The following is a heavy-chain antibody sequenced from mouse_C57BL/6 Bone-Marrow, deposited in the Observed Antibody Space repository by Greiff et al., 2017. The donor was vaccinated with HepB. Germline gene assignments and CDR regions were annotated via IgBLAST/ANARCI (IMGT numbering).Heavy chain of an antibody. J-gene: IGHJ2*01. V-gene: IGHV1-55*01. Sequence: QVQLKQPGAELVKPGASVKMSCKASGYTFTSYWITWVKQRPGQGLEWIGDIYPGSGSTNYNEKFKSKATLTVDTSSSTAYMQLSSLTSEDSAVYYCASGLYYYGSSYYFDYWGQGTTLTVSS. CDR1: GYTFTSYW. D-gene: IGHD1-1*01. CDR3: ASGLYYYGSSYYFDY. CDR2: IYPGSGST.